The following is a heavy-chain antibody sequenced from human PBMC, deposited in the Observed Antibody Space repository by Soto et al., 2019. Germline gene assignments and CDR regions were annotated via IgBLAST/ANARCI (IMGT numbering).Heavy chain of an antibody. CDR2: IIPLLNTP. D-gene: IGHD6-6*01. V-gene: IGHV1-69*01. CDR3: ARESSSPNYYYYGMDV. J-gene: IGHJ6*02. CDR1: GGTFSSYA. Sequence: QVQLVQSGAEGKKPGSSVKVSCRASGGTFSSYAVSWVRQAPGQGLEWMGVIIPLLNTPKYVQKFQGRVTITADASATTAYMELSSLRSEDTAVYYCARESSSPNYYYYGMDVWGQGTTVTVSS.